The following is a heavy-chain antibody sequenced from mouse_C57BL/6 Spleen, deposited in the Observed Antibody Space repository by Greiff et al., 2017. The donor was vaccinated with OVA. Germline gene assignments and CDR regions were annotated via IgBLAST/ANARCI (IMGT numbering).Heavy chain of an antibody. V-gene: IGHV1-72*01. J-gene: IGHJ4*01. CDR3: ARSGTGAMDY. D-gene: IGHD4-1*01. CDR1: GYTFTSYW. Sequence: VQLQQPGAELVKPGASVKMSCKASGYTFTSYWITWVKQRPGQGLEWIGRIDPNSGGTKYNEKFKSKATLTVDKPSSTAYMQLSSLTSEDSAVYYCARSGTGAMDYWGQGTSVTVSS. CDR2: IDPNSGGT.